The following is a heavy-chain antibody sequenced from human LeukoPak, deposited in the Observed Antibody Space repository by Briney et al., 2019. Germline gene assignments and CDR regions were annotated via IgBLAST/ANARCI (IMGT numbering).Heavy chain of an antibody. V-gene: IGHV4-4*02. Sequence: PSETLSLTCAVSGGSISSSNWWSWVRQPPGKGLEWIGEIYHSGSTNYTPSLKSRVTISVDKSKNQFSLKLSSVTAADTAVYYCASSSGWLNYYYYMDVWGKGTTVTVSS. D-gene: IGHD6-19*01. CDR3: ASSSGWLNYYYYMDV. CDR1: GGSISSSNW. CDR2: IYHSGST. J-gene: IGHJ6*03.